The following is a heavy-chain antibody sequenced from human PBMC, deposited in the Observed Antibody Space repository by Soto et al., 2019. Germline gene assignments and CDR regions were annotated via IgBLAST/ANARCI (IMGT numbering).Heavy chain of an antibody. CDR3: ASGFSAVKGSPPDF. CDR1: GFTISSFA. V-gene: IGHV3-23*01. D-gene: IGHD3-10*01. J-gene: IGHJ4*02. Sequence: EMQLLESEGGLVQPGGSLRLSCAASGFTISSFAMSWVRQAPGKGLDWVSAISGSGGSTYSADSVKGRFTISRDNSKNTLYLQMSSLRAEDTAVYYCASGFSAVKGSPPDFWGQGSLVTVSS. CDR2: ISGSGGST.